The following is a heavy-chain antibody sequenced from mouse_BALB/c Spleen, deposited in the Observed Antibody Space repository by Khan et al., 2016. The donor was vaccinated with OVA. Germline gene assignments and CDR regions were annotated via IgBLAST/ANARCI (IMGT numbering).Heavy chain of an antibody. Sequence: QVQLKESGPGLVAHSQSLSITCTISGFSLTNYGVHWVRQPPGKGLEWLVVIWSDGSTTYNSALKSRLTSSKDNSKSQVFLKMNSRQTDDTAVYFCARQPYDHYNIRDYWGQGASVTVSS. J-gene: IGHJ4*01. CDR1: GFSLTNYG. CDR3: ARQPYDHYNIRDY. D-gene: IGHD1-1*01. CDR2: IWSDGST. V-gene: IGHV2-6-1*01.